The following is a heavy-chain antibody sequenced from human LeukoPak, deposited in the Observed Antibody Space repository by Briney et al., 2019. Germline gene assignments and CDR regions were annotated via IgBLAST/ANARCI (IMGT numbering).Heavy chain of an antibody. CDR1: GGSISSYY. Sequence: SETLSLTCTVSGGSISSYYWGWIRQPPGKGLEWIGSIYHSGSTYYNPSLKSRVTISVDTSKNQFSLKLSSVTAADTAVYYCARVTANYYGSGSYLYYYYYYMDVWGKGTTVTVSS. D-gene: IGHD3-10*01. CDR3: ARVTANYYGSGSYLYYYYYYMDV. V-gene: IGHV4-38-2*02. CDR2: IYHSGST. J-gene: IGHJ6*03.